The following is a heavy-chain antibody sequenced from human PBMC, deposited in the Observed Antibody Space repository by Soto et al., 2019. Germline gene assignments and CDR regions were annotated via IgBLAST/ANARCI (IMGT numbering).Heavy chain of an antibody. J-gene: IGHJ4*02. V-gene: IGHV3-23*01. CDR3: AIEGYSGYSGSYYAH. CDR2: ISGSGGST. D-gene: IGHD1-26*01. CDR1: GFTFSSYA. Sequence: EVQLLESGGGLVQPGGSLRLSCAASGFTFSSYAMSWVRQAPGKGLEWVSAISGSGGSTYYADSVKGRFTISRDNSKNTLYLQMNSLRADDTAVYYCAIEGYSGYSGSYYAHWGQGTLVTVSS.